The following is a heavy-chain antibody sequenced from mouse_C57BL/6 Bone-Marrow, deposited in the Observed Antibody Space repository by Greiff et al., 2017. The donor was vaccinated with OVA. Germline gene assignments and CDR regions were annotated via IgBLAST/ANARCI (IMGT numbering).Heavy chain of an antibody. D-gene: IGHD1-1*02. J-gene: IGHJ3*01. CDR1: GYAFSSSW. CDR2: IYPGDGDT. V-gene: IGHV1-82*01. Sequence: VQLQQSGPELVKPGASVKISCKASGYAFSSSWMNWVKQRPGKGLEWIGRIYPGDGDTNYNGKFKGKATLTADESSSTAYMQLSSLTSEDSAVYCCARSLWAWFAYWGQGTLVTVSA. CDR3: ARSLWAWFAY.